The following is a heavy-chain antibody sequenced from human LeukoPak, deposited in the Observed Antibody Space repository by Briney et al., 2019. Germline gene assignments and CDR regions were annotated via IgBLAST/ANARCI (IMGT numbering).Heavy chain of an antibody. CDR2: IYHSGST. D-gene: IGHD6-19*01. CDR1: GGSISSGGYY. V-gene: IGHV4-30-2*01. CDR3: ARNAPWLVRDWYFDL. Sequence: PSETLSLTCTVSGGSISSGGYYWSWIRQPPGKGLEWIGYIYHSGSTYYNPSLKSRVTISVDTSKNQFSLKLSSVTAADTAVYYCARNAPWLVRDWYFDLWGRGTLVTVSS. J-gene: IGHJ2*01.